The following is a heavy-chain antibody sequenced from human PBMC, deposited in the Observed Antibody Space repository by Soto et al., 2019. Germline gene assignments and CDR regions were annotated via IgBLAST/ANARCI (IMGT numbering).Heavy chain of an antibody. CDR3: ARKGKNSRGQYWLDP. CDR2: IFPDDSDT. J-gene: IGHJ5*02. V-gene: IGHV5-51*01. D-gene: IGHD2-15*01. CDR1: GFTFTSYW. Sequence: GESLKISCKGSGFTFTSYWIAWVRHMPGKGLEWMGIIFPDDSDTRYSPSFQGQVTISADKSISTAYLKWSSLKASDTAMYYCARKGKNSRGQYWLDPWGQGTMVTV.